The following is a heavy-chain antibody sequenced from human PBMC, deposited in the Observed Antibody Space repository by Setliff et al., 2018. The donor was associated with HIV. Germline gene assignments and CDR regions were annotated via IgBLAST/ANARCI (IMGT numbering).Heavy chain of an antibody. V-gene: IGHV3-74*01. CDR3: ARDSRQQLGTRAFDI. CDR2: ISCDGSST. J-gene: IGHJ3*02. Sequence: PGGSLRLSCAASGFTFSSYWMHWVRQAPGKGLMWVSRISCDGSSTSYADSVKGRFTISRDNAKNTLYLQMNSLRAEDTAVYYCARDSRQQLGTRAFDIWGQGTMVTVSS. D-gene: IGHD6-13*01. CDR1: GFTFSSYW.